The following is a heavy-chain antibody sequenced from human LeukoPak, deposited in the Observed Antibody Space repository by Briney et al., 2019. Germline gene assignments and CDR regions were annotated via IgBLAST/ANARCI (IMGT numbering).Heavy chain of an antibody. CDR1: GCILSNHW. V-gene: IGHV3-7*03. Sequence: GSSLRLSCAASGCILSNHWMTWVRQAPGKGPEWVANVNKDGSEKYYVDSVKGRFTISRDTAKNSLYLQMNNLRAEDTALYYCARNNDMDVWGQGTTVIVSS. J-gene: IGHJ6*02. CDR2: VNKDGSEK. D-gene: IGHD1/OR15-1a*01. CDR3: ARNNDMDV.